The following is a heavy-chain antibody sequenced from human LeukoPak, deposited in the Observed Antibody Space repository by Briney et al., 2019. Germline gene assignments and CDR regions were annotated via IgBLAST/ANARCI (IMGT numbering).Heavy chain of an antibody. J-gene: IGHJ5*02. CDR1: GFTFSSYE. CDR3: AKGPGARGHFNWFDP. Sequence: GGSLRLSCAASGFTFSSYEMNWVRQAPGKGLEWISYITASSTTIYHADSVKGRFTISRDNAKNSLYLQMNGLRGEDTAVYYCAKGPGARGHFNWFDPWGQGTLVTVSS. CDR2: ITASSTTI. D-gene: IGHD5-12*01. V-gene: IGHV3-48*03.